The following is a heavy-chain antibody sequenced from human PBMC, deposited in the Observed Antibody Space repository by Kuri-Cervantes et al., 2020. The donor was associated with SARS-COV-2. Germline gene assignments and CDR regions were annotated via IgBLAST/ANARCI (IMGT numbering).Heavy chain of an antibody. V-gene: IGHV3-7*01. J-gene: IGHJ6*03. D-gene: IGHD5-12*01. CDR3: ASSRGYSGYDLYYYYYMDV. CDR2: IKQDGSGK. CDR1: GFTFSSYW. Sequence: GESLKISCAASGFTFSSYWMSWVRQAPGKGLEWVANIKQDGSGKYYVDSVKGRFTISRDNAKNSLYLQMNSLRAEDTAVYYCASSRGYSGYDLYYYYYMDVWGKGTTVTVSS.